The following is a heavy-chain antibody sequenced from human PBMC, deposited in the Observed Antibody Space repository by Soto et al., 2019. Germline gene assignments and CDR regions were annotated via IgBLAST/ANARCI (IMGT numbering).Heavy chain of an antibody. J-gene: IGHJ5*02. CDR3: ARANYGYRENNWLDP. CDR1: GGSISSYY. V-gene: IGHV4-59*01. CDR2: IYYSGST. D-gene: IGHD5-18*01. Sequence: PSETLSLTCTVSGGSISSYYWSWIRQPPGKGLEWIGYIYYSGSTNYNPSLKSRVTISVETSKNQFSLKLRYVTAADTAVYYCARANYGYRENNWLDPWGPGTMVTVSS.